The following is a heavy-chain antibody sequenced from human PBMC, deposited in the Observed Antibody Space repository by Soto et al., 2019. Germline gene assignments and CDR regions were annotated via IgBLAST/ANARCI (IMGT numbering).Heavy chain of an antibody. CDR3: VSYVIGHDNHETIGHYFDH. D-gene: IGHD3-22*01. V-gene: IGHV1-46*01. Sequence: ASVKISCKASGYSFTNFHIHWVRQAPGQGLEWMGMIDPSGGITRDAQRLQGRITMTRDASTSTVYMELRSLTSEDTAVYYCVSYVIGHDNHETIGHYFDHWGEGTLVTVSS. CDR2: IDPSGGIT. CDR1: GYSFTNFH. J-gene: IGHJ4*02.